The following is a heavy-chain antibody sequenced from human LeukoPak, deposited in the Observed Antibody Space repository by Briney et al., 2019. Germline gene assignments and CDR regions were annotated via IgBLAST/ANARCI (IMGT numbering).Heavy chain of an antibody. CDR1: GGSISSYY. D-gene: IGHD2-8*01. CDR3: ARDKNGEFDY. J-gene: IGHJ4*02. V-gene: IGHV4-59*01. Sequence: PSETLSLTCTVPGGSISSYYWSWIRQPPGKGLEWIGYIYYSGSTNYNPSLKSRVTISVDTSKNQFSLKLSSVTAADTAVYYCARDKNGEFDYWGQGTLVTVSS. CDR2: IYYSGST.